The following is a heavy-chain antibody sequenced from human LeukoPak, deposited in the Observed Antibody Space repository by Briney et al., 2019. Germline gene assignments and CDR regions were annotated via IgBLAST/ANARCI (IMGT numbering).Heavy chain of an antibody. CDR3: ARAPGYTSSWSPYHFDY. D-gene: IGHD6-13*01. V-gene: IGHV4-61*01. CDR1: GGSISSSNYY. Sequence: NPSETLSLTCTVSGGSISSSNYYWSWIRQPPGKGLEWIGYIYYSGNTNHNRSLKSRVTISVDTSRNQFSLKLSSVTAADTAVYYCARAPGYTSSWSPYHFDYWGQGTLVTVSS. J-gene: IGHJ4*02. CDR2: IYYSGNT.